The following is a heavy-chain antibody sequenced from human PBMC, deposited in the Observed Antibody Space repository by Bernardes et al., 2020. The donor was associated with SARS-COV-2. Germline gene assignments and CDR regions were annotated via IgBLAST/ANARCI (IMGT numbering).Heavy chain of an antibody. D-gene: IGHD3-10*01. CDR2: TYYNGDT. V-gene: IGHV4-61*01. J-gene: IGHJ4*02. CDR1: GGSVTSGSYY. CDR3: ARAFGYYPSYHFDF. Sequence: SETLSLTCTVYGGSVTSGSYYWSWIRQPPGNGLEWIGYTYYNGDTKYNSSLRSRVSISVDASKNQISLKLRSVTAADTAMYYCARAFGYYPSYHFDFWGQGARVTVSS.